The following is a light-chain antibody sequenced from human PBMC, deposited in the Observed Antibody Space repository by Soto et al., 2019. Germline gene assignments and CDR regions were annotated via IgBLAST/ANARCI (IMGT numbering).Light chain of an antibody. CDR1: QSVSSTY. CDR3: KQYGSSSWT. V-gene: IGKV3-20*01. CDR2: GSS. Sequence: EIVLTQSPGTLSLSPGERATLSCRASQSVSSTYLAWYQQHPGQAPRLLIYGSSNRATGIQDRFSGSGSGTDFTLTIRRLEPEEFAVYYCKQYGSSSWTFGQGTKVDI. J-gene: IGKJ1*01.